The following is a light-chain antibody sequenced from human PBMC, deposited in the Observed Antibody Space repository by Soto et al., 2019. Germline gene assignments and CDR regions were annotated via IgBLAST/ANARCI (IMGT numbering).Light chain of an antibody. V-gene: IGKV4-1*01. CDR2: HAS. CDR1: QSVLSSSSNKDY. CDR3: HQYLSSPLT. J-gene: IGKJ4*01. Sequence: DIVMTQSPDSLAVSLGERATINCKSSQSVLSSSSNKDYLGWYQQKPGQSPVMLIYHASTRESGVPDRFSGSGSGSDFTLTISSLQAEDVAVYYCHQYLSSPLTFGGGTKVEIK.